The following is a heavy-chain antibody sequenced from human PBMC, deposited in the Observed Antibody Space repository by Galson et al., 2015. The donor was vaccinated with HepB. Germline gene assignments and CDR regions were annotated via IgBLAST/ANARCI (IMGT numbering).Heavy chain of an antibody. CDR2: IKQDGSEK. CDR3: ASLSMGDLAAAGPYFDY. CDR1: GFTFSSYW. V-gene: IGHV3-7*03. J-gene: IGHJ4*02. Sequence: SLRPSCAASGFTFSSYWMSWVRQAPGKGLERVANIKQDGSEKYYVDSVKGRFTISRDNAKNSLYLQMNSLRAEDTAVYYCASLSMGDLAAAGPYFDYWGQGTLVTVSS. D-gene: IGHD6-13*01.